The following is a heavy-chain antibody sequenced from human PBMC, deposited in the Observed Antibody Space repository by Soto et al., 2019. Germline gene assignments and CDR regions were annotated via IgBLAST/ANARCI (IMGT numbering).Heavy chain of an antibody. CDR1: GFTFGAYC. D-gene: IGHD5-18*01. CDR2: ISNDAVHT. V-gene: IGHV3-64*01. J-gene: IGHJ6*02. CDR3: ARGQLAWDYHSYGMDV. Sequence: EVQLVESGGGLVQPGGSLTLSCVASGFTFGAYCMHWVRQAPGKGLEYLSAISNDAVHTHYANSVKDRFTISRDNSKDTLFHHMGSLRREDMAVYYCARGQLAWDYHSYGMDVWGQGTTVTGSS.